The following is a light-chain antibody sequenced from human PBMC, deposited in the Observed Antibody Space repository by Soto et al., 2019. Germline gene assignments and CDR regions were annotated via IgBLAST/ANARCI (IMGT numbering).Light chain of an antibody. J-gene: IGLJ1*01. Sequence: SALTQPASVSDSPGQSITISCTGTSSDVGGSNFVSWYQQHPGKPPKLIIYDVANRPSGVSNRFSGSKSGSTASLIISRLQTEEEADYYCVSYTSSTTYVFGTGTKVTVL. CDR3: VSYTSSTTYV. CDR1: SSDVGGSNF. V-gene: IGLV2-14*03. CDR2: DVA.